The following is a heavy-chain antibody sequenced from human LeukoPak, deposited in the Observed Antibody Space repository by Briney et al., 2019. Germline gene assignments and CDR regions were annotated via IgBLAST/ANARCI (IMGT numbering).Heavy chain of an antibody. CDR3: ARDRESYGFY. D-gene: IGHD5-18*01. Sequence: SETLSLTCTVSGYSISSGYYWGWIRQSPGKGLEWIGRIYTSGSTNYNPSLKSRVTMSVDTSKNQFSLKLSSVTAADTAVYYCARDRESYGFYWGQGTLVTVSS. CDR2: IYTSGST. CDR1: GYSISSGYY. V-gene: IGHV4-38-2*02. J-gene: IGHJ4*02.